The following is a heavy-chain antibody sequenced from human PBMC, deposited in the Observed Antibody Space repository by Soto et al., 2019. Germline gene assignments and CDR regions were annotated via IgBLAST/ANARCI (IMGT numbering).Heavy chain of an antibody. CDR3: ARILTLPAALIDY. CDR2: IYYSGST. CDR1: GGSISSGDYY. D-gene: IGHD2-2*01. J-gene: IGHJ4*02. V-gene: IGHV4-30-4*01. Sequence: SETLSLTCTVSGGSISSGDYYWSWIRQPPGKGLEWIGYIYYSGSTYYNPSLKSRVTISVDTSKNQFSLKLSSVTAADTAVYYCARILTLPAALIDYWGQGTLVTVS.